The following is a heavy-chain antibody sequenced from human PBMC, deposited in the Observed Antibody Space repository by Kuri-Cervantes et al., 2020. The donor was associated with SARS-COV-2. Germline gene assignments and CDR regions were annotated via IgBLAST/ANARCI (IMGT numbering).Heavy chain of an antibody. CDR2: INPDGSYT. J-gene: IGHJ4*02. D-gene: IGHD6-19*01. Sequence: GESLKISCAASGFTFSGHWIHWVRQAPGKGLVWVSRINPDGSYTNNADSVKGRFTLSRDNSKNTLYLQMNSLRAEDTAVYYCAKDKDGGAVACYWGQGTLVTVSS. CDR1: GFTFSGHW. V-gene: IGHV3-74*01. CDR3: AKDKDGGAVACY.